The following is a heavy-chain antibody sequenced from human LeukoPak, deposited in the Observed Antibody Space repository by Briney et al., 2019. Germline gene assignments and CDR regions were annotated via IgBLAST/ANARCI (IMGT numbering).Heavy chain of an antibody. Sequence: ASVKVPCKASGGTFSSYAISWVRRAPGQGLEWMGRIIPIFGTANYAQKFQGRVTITTDESTSTAYMELSSLRSEDTAVYYCASELGATNYYYYYMDVWGKGTTVTVSS. D-gene: IGHD1-26*01. V-gene: IGHV1-69*05. CDR1: GGTFSSYA. J-gene: IGHJ6*03. CDR2: IIPIFGTA. CDR3: ASELGATNYYYYYMDV.